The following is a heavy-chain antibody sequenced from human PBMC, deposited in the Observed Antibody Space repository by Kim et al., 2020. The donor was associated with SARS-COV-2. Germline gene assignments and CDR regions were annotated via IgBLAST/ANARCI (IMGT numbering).Heavy chain of an antibody. CDR2: IYYSGST. J-gene: IGHJ4*02. CDR1: GGSISSSSYY. Sequence: SETLSLTCTVSGGSISSSSYYWGWIRQPPGKGLEWIGSIYYSGSTYYNPSLKSRVTISLDTSKNQFSLKLSSVTAADTAVYYCATEQPRKSRELIVGAMDYWGQGTLVTVSS. V-gene: IGHV4-39*01. D-gene: IGHD1-26*01. CDR3: ATEQPRKSRELIVGAMDY.